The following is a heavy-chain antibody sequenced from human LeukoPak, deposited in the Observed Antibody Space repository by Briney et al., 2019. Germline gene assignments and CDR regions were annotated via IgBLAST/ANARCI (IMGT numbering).Heavy chain of an antibody. Sequence: GGSLRLSCAASGFPFNNAWMTWVRQAPGKGLEWVANINRDGSERYYVDSVKGRFTISRDDAKSSLYLQMNSLRAEDTAVYYCARRNAMDVWGQGTTVIVFS. CDR2: INRDGSER. CDR3: ARRNAMDV. V-gene: IGHV3-7*03. J-gene: IGHJ6*02. CDR1: GFPFNNAW.